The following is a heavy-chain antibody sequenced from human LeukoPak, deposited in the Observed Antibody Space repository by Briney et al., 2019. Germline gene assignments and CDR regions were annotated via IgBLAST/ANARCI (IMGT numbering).Heavy chain of an antibody. D-gene: IGHD3-3*01. CDR3: ARGSTTDFYDFWSGYLNYYYYGMDV. Sequence: WASVKVSCKASGYTFTSYDINWVRQATGQGLEWMGWMNPNSGNTGYAQKFQGRVTMTRNTSISTAYMELSSLRSEDTAVYYCARGSTTDFYDFWSGYLNYYYYGMDVWGQGTTVTVSS. CDR1: GYTFTSYD. CDR2: MNPNSGNT. V-gene: IGHV1-8*01. J-gene: IGHJ6*02.